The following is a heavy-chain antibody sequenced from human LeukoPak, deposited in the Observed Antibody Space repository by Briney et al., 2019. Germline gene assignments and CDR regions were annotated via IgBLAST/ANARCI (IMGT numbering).Heavy chain of an antibody. D-gene: IGHD2-15*01. CDR3: ARGGDCSGGSCRGGFDY. CDR2: INPSGGST. CDR1: GYTFTSYY. Sequence: ASVKVSCKASGYTFTSYYMHWVRQAPGQGLEWMGIINPSGGSTSYAQKFQGRVTMTRDTPTSTVYMELSSLRSEDTAVYYCARGGDCSGGSCRGGFDYWGQGTLVTVSS. J-gene: IGHJ4*02. V-gene: IGHV1-46*03.